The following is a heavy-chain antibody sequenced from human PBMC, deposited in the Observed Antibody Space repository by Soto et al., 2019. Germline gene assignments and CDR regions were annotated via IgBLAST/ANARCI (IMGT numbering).Heavy chain of an antibody. CDR1: GGTFSSYT. V-gene: IGHV1-69*02. D-gene: IGHD1-26*01. CDR2: IIPILGIA. J-gene: IGHJ2*01. Sequence: QVQLVQSGAEVKKPGSSVKVSCKASGGTFSSYTISWVRQAPGQGLEWMGRIIPILGIANYAQKFQGRVPITADKSTSTAYMELSSLRSEDTAVYYCRGSYSKSWYFDLWGRGTLVTVSS. CDR3: RGSYSKSWYFDL.